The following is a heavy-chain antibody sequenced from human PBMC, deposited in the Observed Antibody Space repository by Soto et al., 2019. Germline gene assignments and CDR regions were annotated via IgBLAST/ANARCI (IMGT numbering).Heavy chain of an antibody. CDR3: ARVTAVTTFDY. Sequence: SETLSLTCTVSGGSISSYYWSWIRQPPGKGLEWIGYIYYSGSTNYNPSLKSRVTISVDTSKNQFSLKLSSVTAADTAVYYCARVTAVTTFDYWGQGTLVTVSS. CDR1: GGSISSYY. D-gene: IGHD4-17*01. J-gene: IGHJ4*02. V-gene: IGHV4-59*01. CDR2: IYYSGST.